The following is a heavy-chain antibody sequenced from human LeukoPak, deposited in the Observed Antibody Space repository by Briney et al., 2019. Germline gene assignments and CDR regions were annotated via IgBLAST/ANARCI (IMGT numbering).Heavy chain of an antibody. CDR3: AGGYNDYYAMDV. Sequence: GGSLRLSCSASGYSMTWVRQAPGKGPEWVANIDGSERNYVDPVRGRFSISRDNAKNSLILQMDNLRVEDTAVYYCAGGYNDYYAMDVWGQGTTVTVS. CDR2: IDGSER. J-gene: IGHJ6*02. D-gene: IGHD2-15*01. CDR1: GYS. V-gene: IGHV3-7*01.